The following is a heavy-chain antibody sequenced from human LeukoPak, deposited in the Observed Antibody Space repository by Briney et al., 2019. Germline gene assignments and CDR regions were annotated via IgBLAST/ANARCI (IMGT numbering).Heavy chain of an antibody. D-gene: IGHD2-2*01. V-gene: IGHV3-74*01. CDR2: INSDAGDT. CDR3: ARICSSTDCLIPD. J-gene: IGHJ4*02. CDR1: GFTFSRHW. Sequence: PGGSLRPPCAASGFTFSRHWMHWVRQAPGKGLVWISRINSDAGDTNYADFVKGRFTISRDNAKNTVYLQINSLRDEDTAVYYCARICSSTDCLIPDWGQGTLVTVSS.